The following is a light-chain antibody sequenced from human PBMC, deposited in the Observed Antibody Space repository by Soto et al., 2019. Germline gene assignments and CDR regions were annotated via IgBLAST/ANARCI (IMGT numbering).Light chain of an antibody. CDR3: QKYGWTPIP. J-gene: IGKJ5*01. CDR2: GAS. Sequence: EIVLTQSPGTLSLSPGERATLSCRASQSVSSNYLAWYQQKPGQAPRLLIYGASSSATGIPDRFSGSGFETDFSFNISRMDPDDSAVYYCQKYGWTPIPFGQGTRLEI. V-gene: IGKV3-20*01. CDR1: QSVSSNY.